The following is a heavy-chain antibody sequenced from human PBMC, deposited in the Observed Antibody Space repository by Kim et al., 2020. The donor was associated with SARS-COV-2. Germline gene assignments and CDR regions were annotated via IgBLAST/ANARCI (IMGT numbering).Heavy chain of an antibody. J-gene: IGHJ6*02. V-gene: IGHV1-69*13. CDR1: GGTLSSYA. CDR2: IIPIFGTA. D-gene: IGHD5-12*01. CDR3: ARGGGSYDNREKGGMDV. Sequence: SVKVSCKASGGTLSSYAISWVRQAPGQGLEWMGGIIPIFGTANYAQKFQGRVTITADESTSTAYMELSSLRSEDTAVYYCARGGGSYDNREKGGMDVWGQGTTVTVSS.